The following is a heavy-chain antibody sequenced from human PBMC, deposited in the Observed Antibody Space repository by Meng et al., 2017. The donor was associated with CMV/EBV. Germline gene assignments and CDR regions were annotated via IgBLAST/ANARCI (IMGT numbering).Heavy chain of an antibody. V-gene: IGHV4-34*01. CDR1: GGSFSGYY. J-gene: IGHJ4*02. D-gene: IGHD3-10*01. CDR3: ARRGVLAGSDY. CDR2: INHSGST. Sequence: SETLSLTCAVYGGSFSGYYWSWIRQPPGKGLEWIGEINHSGSTNYNPSLKSRVTISVDTSKNQFSLKLSSVTAADTAVYYCARRGVLAGSDYWGQGTLVTVSS.